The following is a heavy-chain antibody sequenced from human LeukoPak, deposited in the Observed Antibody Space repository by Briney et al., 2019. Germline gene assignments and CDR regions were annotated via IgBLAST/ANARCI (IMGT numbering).Heavy chain of an antibody. D-gene: IGHD2-2*01. Sequence: GGSLRLSCAASGFTFSSYSMNWVRQAPGKGLEWVSSISSSSSYIYYADSVKGRFTISRDNAKNSLYLQMNSLRAEDTAVYYCARDGRPIVVVPAAHVDWGQGTLVTVSS. CDR2: ISSSSSYI. J-gene: IGHJ4*02. CDR1: GFTFSSYS. CDR3: ARDGRPIVVVPAAHVD. V-gene: IGHV3-21*01.